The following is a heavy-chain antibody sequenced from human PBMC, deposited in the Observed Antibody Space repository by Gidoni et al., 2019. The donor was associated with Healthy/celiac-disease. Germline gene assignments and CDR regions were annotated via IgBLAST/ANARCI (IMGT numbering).Heavy chain of an antibody. CDR2: IRSKANSYAT. CDR3: TRLNMVSWGVYNYYYGMDV. Sequence: EVQLVESGGGLVQPGGSLQLCCAASGFTFSGSALRWVRQAAGKGLEWVGRIRSKANSYATAYAASVKGRFTISRDDSKNTAYLQMNSLKTEDTAVYYCTRLNMVSWGVYNYYYGMDVWGQGTTVTVSS. J-gene: IGHJ6*02. D-gene: IGHD2-8*01. V-gene: IGHV3-73*02. CDR1: GFTFSGSA.